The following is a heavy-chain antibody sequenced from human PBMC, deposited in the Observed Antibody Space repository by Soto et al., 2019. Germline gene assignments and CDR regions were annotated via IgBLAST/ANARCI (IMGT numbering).Heavy chain of an antibody. CDR2: IYPGDSDT. V-gene: IGHV5-51*01. Sequence: GESLKISCKGCECSFTSYWIGWVRQMPGKGLEWMGIIYPGDSDTRYSPSFQGQVTISADKSISTAYLQWSSLKASDTAMYYCARLGQWLVHYYGMDVWGQGTTVTVSS. CDR3: ARLGQWLVHYYGMDV. CDR1: ECSFTSYW. D-gene: IGHD6-19*01. J-gene: IGHJ6*02.